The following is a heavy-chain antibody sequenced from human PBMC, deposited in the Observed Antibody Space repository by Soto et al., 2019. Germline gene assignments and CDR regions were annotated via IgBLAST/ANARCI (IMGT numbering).Heavy chain of an antibody. CDR3: ARGRFCLTGRCFPNWFDS. D-gene: IGHD3-16*01. Sequence: SETLSLTCSVSGDSISNLDYFWAWIRQPPGQALEYIGYIYKSATTYYNPSFESRVAISVDTSKSPFSLNVTSVTAADIAVYFCARGRFCLTGRCFPNWFDSWGQGALVTVSS. J-gene: IGHJ5*01. CDR2: IYKSATT. V-gene: IGHV4-30-4*01. CDR1: GDSISNLDYF.